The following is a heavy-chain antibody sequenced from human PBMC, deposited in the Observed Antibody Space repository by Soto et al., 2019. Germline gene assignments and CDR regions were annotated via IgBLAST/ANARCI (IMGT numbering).Heavy chain of an antibody. D-gene: IGHD3-9*01. V-gene: IGHV1-46*01. CDR2: LNPTAGRT. Sequence: QVQLVQSAAEVRKPGASVKVSCRTSGYSFTTYLMHWVRQAPGQGLVWMGILNPTAGRTSHSEKFQGRVTMTSDASTSTAYMELTGLRSDDTAVYYWARAVRGGLTVVTPGYWGQGTLVTVSS. CDR3: ARAVRGGLTVVTPGY. J-gene: IGHJ4*02. CDR1: GYSFTTYL.